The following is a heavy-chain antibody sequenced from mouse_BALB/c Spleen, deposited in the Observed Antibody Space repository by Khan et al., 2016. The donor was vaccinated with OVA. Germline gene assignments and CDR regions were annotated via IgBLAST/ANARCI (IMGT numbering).Heavy chain of an antibody. D-gene: IGHD1-1*01. CDR1: GYSITSDYA. V-gene: IGHV3-2*02. J-gene: IGHJ2*01. Sequence: EVQLQESGPGLVKPSQSLSLTCTVTGYSITSDYAWNWIRQFPGNKLEWMGFISYSGNTNYNPSLKSRISITRDTSKNQFFLQLNSVTTEDTATYYCARVYGGDSDDWGQGTTLTVSS. CDR3: ARVYGGDSDD. CDR2: ISYSGNT.